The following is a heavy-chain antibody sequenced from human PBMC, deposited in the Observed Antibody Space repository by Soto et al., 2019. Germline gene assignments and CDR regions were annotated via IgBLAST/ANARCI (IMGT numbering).Heavy chain of an antibody. CDR1: GYTFTNND. CDR3: AKALSWGYDSSGYTELYGMDV. J-gene: IGHJ6*02. V-gene: IGHV1-8*01. Sequence: ASVKVSCKASGYTFTNNDVTWVRQATGQGLEWMGWMNPGSGDTGYAQKFQGRVTMTRNISIATAYMELSSLRAEDTAVYYCAKALSWGYDSSGYTELYGMDVWGQGTTVTVSS. D-gene: IGHD3-22*01. CDR2: MNPGSGDT.